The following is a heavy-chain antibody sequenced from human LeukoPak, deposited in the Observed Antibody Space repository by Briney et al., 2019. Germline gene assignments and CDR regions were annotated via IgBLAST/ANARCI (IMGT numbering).Heavy chain of an antibody. D-gene: IGHD6-19*01. Sequence: GGTLRLSCAASGFTFSSYGMSWVRQAPGKGLEWVSSISISSNYIYYTDSVKGRFTISRDNAKNSLYLQMNSLRAEDTAVYYCARDLRWLVDYWGQGTLVTVSS. CDR3: ARDLRWLVDY. CDR2: ISISSNYI. V-gene: IGHV3-21*01. J-gene: IGHJ4*02. CDR1: GFTFSSYG.